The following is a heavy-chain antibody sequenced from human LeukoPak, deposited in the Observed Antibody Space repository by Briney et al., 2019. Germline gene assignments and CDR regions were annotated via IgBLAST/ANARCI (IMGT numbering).Heavy chain of an antibody. CDR2: INHSGST. CDR1: GGSFGGYY. Sequence: SETLSLTCAVYGGSFGGYYWSWIRQPPGKGLEWIGEINHSGSTNYNPSLKSRVTISVDTSKNQFSLKLSSVTAADTAVYYCARGVDTAMSLYYYYYYYMDVWGKGTTVTVSS. J-gene: IGHJ6*03. V-gene: IGHV4-34*01. D-gene: IGHD5-18*01. CDR3: ARGVDTAMSLYYYYYYYMDV.